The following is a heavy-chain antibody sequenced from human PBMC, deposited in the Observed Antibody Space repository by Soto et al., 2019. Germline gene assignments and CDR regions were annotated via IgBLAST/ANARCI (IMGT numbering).Heavy chain of an antibody. CDR3: ARGDGSGSYYDSVNPGYLDY. CDR1: GFTFSSYG. V-gene: IGHV3-33*01. J-gene: IGHJ4*02. D-gene: IGHD3-10*01. Sequence: GGSLRLSCAASGFTFSSYGMHWVRQAPGKGLEWVAVIWYDESNKYYADSVKGRFTISRDNSKNTLYLQMNSLRAEDTAVYYCARGDGSGSYYDSVNPGYLDYWGQGTLVTVSS. CDR2: IWYDESNK.